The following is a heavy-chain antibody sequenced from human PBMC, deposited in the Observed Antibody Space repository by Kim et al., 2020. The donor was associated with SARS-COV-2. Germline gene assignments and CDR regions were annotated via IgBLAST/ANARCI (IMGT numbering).Heavy chain of an antibody. J-gene: IGHJ4*02. V-gene: IGHV3-15*01. CDR2: IKSKTDGGTT. CDR1: GFTFSNAW. CDR3: TTGLFVVRGVISLGFDY. D-gene: IGHD3-10*01. Sequence: GGSLRLSCAASGFTFSNAWMSWVRQAPGKGLEWVGRIKSKTDGGTTDYAAPVKGRFTISRDDSKNTLYLQMNSLKTEDTAVYYCTTGLFVVRGVISLGFDYWGQGTLVTVSS.